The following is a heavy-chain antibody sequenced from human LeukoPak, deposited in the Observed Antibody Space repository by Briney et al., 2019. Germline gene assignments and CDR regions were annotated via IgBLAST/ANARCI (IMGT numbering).Heavy chain of an antibody. CDR3: ARAGRGYSYGYSDGTYDY. Sequence: GGPLRLSCAASGFAFSNVWMNWVRQAPGKGLEWVSVIYSGGSTYYADSVKGRFTISRDNPKNTLYLQMNSLRAEDTAVYYCARAGRGYSYGYSDGTYDYWGQGTLVTVSS. CDR2: IYSGGST. V-gene: IGHV3-53*01. J-gene: IGHJ4*02. D-gene: IGHD5-18*01. CDR1: GFAFSNVW.